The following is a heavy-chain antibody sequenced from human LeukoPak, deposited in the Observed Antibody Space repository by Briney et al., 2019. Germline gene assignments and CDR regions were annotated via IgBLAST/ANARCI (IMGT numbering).Heavy chain of an antibody. D-gene: IGHD5-24*01. CDR3: ARGQYTDGLSY. Sequence: GGSLRLSCAASGFTFSIHWMSWVRQAPGKGLEWVANMKQDGSERYYVDSVKGRFTISRDNAENSLFLQMNGLRPEDTAVFYCARGQYTDGLSYWGQGTLVTVSS. CDR2: MKQDGSER. CDR1: GFTFSIHW. J-gene: IGHJ4*02. V-gene: IGHV3-7*03.